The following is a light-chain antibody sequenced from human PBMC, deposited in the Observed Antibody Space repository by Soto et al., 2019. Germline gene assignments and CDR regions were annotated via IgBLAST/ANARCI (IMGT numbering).Light chain of an antibody. Sequence: DIQMTQSPSSLSASVGXXXTITCQASQDIXXXLNWYQQKPGRAPNLLIYDASNLETGVPSRFSGSGSGTDFTFTITGLQPEDIATYYCHQYTNPPLTFGGGTKVEIK. CDR1: QDIXXX. J-gene: IGKJ4*01. CDR2: DAS. CDR3: HQYTNPPLT. V-gene: IGKV1-33*01.